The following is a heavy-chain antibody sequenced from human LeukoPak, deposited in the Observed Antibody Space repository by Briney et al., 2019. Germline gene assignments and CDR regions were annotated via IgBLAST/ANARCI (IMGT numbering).Heavy chain of an antibody. CDR2: IYWDDDK. CDR3: AHSSRAYDSSGYLELDY. D-gene: IGHD3-22*01. Sequence: ESGPTLVNPTQTLTLTCTFSGFSLSTSGVGVGWIRQPPGKALEWLALIYWDDDKRYSPSLKSRLTITKDTSKNQVVLTMTNMDPVDTATYYCAHSSRAYDSSGYLELDYWGQGTLVTVSS. J-gene: IGHJ4*02. V-gene: IGHV2-5*02. CDR1: GFSLSTSGVG.